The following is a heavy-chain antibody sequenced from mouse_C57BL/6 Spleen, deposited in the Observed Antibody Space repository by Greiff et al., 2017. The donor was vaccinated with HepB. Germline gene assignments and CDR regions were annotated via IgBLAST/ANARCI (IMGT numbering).Heavy chain of an antibody. CDR2: INPNNGGT. D-gene: IGHD1-1*01. V-gene: IGHV1-18*01. J-gene: IGHJ4*01. Sequence: VQLQQSGPELVKPGASVKIPCKASGYTFTDYNMDWVKQSHGKSLEWIGDINPNNGGTIYNQKFKGKATLTVDKSSSTAYMELRSLTSEDTAVYYCARRYYGSRDYAMDYWGQGTSVTVSS. CDR1: GYTFTDYN. CDR3: ARRYYGSRDYAMDY.